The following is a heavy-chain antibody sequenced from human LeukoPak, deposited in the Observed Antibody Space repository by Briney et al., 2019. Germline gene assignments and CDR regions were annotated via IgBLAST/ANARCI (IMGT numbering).Heavy chain of an antibody. V-gene: IGHV1-46*01. Sequence: GASVKVSCKASGYTFTNYYLHWVRQAPGQGLEWMGMINPGGGTTTYAQKFQGRVTMTRDTSTSTVHMELSALRSEDRAVFYCARSVGAAKIPVRFDYWGQGTLVTVS. CDR2: INPGGGTT. CDR3: ARSVGAAKIPVRFDY. CDR1: GYTFTNYY. J-gene: IGHJ4*02. D-gene: IGHD1-26*01.